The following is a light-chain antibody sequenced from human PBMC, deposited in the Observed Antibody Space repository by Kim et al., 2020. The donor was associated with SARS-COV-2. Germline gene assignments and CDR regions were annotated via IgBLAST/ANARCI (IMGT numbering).Light chain of an antibody. Sequence: CTLGSGYSNYKVDWYQQRPGKGPRFVMRVGSGGIVGSKGDGIPDRFSVLGSGLNRYLTIKNIQEEDESDYHCGADHGSGSNFVRVFGGGTQLTVL. CDR2: VGSGGIVG. J-gene: IGLJ3*02. CDR3: GADHGSGSNFVRV. V-gene: IGLV9-49*01. CDR1: SGYSNYK.